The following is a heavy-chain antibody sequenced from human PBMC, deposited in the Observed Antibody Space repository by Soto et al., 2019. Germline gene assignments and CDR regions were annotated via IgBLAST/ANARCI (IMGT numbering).Heavy chain of an antibody. CDR2: VFHSGAT. CDR3: ARDAVGATLRRERPYFFDT. V-gene: IGHV4-4*02. CDR1: GDSIISRTW. J-gene: IGHJ4*02. D-gene: IGHD1-26*01. Sequence: QVLLQESGPGLVKPSGTLSLTCGVSGDSIISRTWWSWVRQSPGKGLEWIGEVFHSGATNYNPSLESRVSISVDKSKNHFSLNLTSVTAADTAVYYCARDAVGATLRRERPYFFDTWGQGTLVTVSS.